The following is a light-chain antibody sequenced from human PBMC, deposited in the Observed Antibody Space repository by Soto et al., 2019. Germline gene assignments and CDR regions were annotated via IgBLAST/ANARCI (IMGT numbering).Light chain of an antibody. Sequence: QSALTQPASVSGSPGQSIAISCTGTSSDVGGYNSVSWYQQYPGKAPKLMIHDVNNRPSGVSNRFSGSKSGNTASLTISGLQAEDEADYYCSSFTTTTSDVFGTGTKLTVL. CDR1: SSDVGGYNS. CDR3: SSFTTTTSDV. V-gene: IGLV2-14*01. CDR2: DVN. J-gene: IGLJ1*01.